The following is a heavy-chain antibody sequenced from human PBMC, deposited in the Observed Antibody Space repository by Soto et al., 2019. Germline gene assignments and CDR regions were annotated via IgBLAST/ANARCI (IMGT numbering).Heavy chain of an antibody. D-gene: IGHD2-15*01. CDR3: ARHGPQRPPGVLVSVPYNWFAP. V-gene: IGHV4-39*01. Sequence: QLQLQESGPGLVKPSETLSLTCTVSGVSIITSNYYWGWIRQPPGKGLEWIGSIYFSGSTYYNPSFGGGATISVALPKSQLPRNLSPVTAADTVVYYCARHGPQRPPGVLVSVPYNWFAPWGRGPRVPAPS. J-gene: IGHJ5*02. CDR2: IYFSGST. CDR1: GVSIITSNYY.